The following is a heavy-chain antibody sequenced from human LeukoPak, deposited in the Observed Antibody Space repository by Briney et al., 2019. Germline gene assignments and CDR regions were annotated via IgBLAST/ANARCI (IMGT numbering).Heavy chain of an antibody. V-gene: IGHV3-30*02. CDR3: AKEFPPRSLAYYYGSGTMGFDY. D-gene: IGHD3-10*01. CDR1: GFTFSTYA. Sequence: PGGSLRLSCAAPGFTFSTYAIHWVRQAPGKGLEWVTFIRYDESNEYYADSVKGRFTISRDNSKKTLYLQMNSLRPEDTAVYYCAKEFPPRSLAYYYGSGTMGFDYWGQGTLVTVSS. CDR2: IRYDESNE. J-gene: IGHJ4*02.